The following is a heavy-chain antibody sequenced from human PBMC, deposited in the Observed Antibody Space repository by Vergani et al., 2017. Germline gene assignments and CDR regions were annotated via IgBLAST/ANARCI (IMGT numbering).Heavy chain of an antibody. CDR1: NDSVSNTFYY. V-gene: IGHV4-61*01. D-gene: IGHD2-15*01. CDR2: IYYSGST. Sequence: QVQLQESGPGLVKPSETLSLTCTVSNDSVSNTFYYWSWIRQPPGKGLEWIGYIYYSGSTNYNPSLKSRVTISVDTSKNQFSLKLSSVTAADTAVYYCAVVTHCWGQGTLVTVSS. CDR3: AVVTHC. J-gene: IGHJ4*02.